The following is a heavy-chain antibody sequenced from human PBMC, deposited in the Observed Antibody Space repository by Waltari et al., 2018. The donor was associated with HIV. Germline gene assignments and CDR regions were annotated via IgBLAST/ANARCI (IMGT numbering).Heavy chain of an antibody. D-gene: IGHD6-13*01. CDR2: ISGSGYST. V-gene: IGHV3-23*01. J-gene: IGHJ6*02. Sequence: EGQLLESGGGLVQPGGSLRLSCAASGFTFSNYAMNWVRQAPGKGLGWFSGISGSGYSTYYADSGKGRFTISRDNSQNKLFLQMNSLRADDTAVYFCAKEHQYSHTWYSFYGMDVWGQGTTVTVSS. CDR3: AKEHQYSHTWYSFYGMDV. CDR1: GFTFSNYA.